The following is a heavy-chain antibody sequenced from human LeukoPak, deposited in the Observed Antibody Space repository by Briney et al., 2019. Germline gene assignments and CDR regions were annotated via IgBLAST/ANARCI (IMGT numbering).Heavy chain of an antibody. Sequence: GGSLRLSCAASGFTFTDYMSWIRQAPGKGLEWVSSISSSGSYTYYADSLRGRFTISRDNAKNSLSLQMNSLRAEDTAVYYCARDRIHSGYDSSFDYWGQGTLVTVSS. J-gene: IGHJ4*02. V-gene: IGHV3-11*06. D-gene: IGHD5-12*01. CDR2: ISSSGSYT. CDR3: ARDRIHSGYDSSFDY. CDR1: GFTFTDY.